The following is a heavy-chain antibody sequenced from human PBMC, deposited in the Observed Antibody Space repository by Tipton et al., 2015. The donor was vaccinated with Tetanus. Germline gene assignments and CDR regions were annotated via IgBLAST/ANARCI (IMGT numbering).Heavy chain of an antibody. J-gene: IGHJ3*02. D-gene: IGHD1-26*01. CDR3: ASEVGATNAFDI. Sequence: QMQLVQSGAEVKKPGASVKVSCKASGYTFTGYFMHWVRQAPGQGLEWMGWINPNNGGTNYAQKFQGRVTMTRDTSISTGYMELTRLRSDDTAVYYCASEVGATNAFDIWGQGTVVTVSS. V-gene: IGHV1-2*02. CDR2: INPNNGGT. CDR1: GYTFTGYF.